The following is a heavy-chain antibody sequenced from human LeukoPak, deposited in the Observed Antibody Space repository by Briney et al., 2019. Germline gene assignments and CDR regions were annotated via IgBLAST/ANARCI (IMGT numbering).Heavy chain of an antibody. CDR3: VRVGSKTSPLGN. Sequence: GGSLRLSCAASGFIFSNYWMTWVRQPPGKGLEWVANIKQDGTEKYYVDSVKGRFTISRDNAENSLYLEMKSLRAEDTAVYYCVRVGSKTSPLGNWGQGTLVTVSS. J-gene: IGHJ4*02. CDR1: GFIFSNYW. V-gene: IGHV3-7*01. D-gene: IGHD2-2*01. CDR2: IKQDGTEK.